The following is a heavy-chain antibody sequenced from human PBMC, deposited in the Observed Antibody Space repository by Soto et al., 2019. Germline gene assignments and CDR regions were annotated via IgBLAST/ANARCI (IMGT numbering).Heavy chain of an antibody. CDR3: ARDFYYDILTGPSTGYYGMDV. Sequence: GGSLRLSCAASGFTFSSYGMHWVRQAPGKGLEWVAVIWYDGSNKYYADSVKGRFTISRDNSKNTLYLQMNSLRAEDTAVYYCARDFYYDILTGPSTGYYGMDVWGQGTTVTVSS. J-gene: IGHJ6*02. D-gene: IGHD3-9*01. CDR1: GFTFSSYG. CDR2: IWYDGSNK. V-gene: IGHV3-33*01.